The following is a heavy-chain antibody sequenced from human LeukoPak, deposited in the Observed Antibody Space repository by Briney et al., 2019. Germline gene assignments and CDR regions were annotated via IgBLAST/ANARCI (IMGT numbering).Heavy chain of an antibody. J-gene: IGHJ4*02. CDR3: ARHIVAIPAARGGFDH. Sequence: GGSLRLSCAASGFTFSNAWMSWVRQAPGKGLEWVGRIKSKTDGGTTDYAAPVKGRFTISRDNSKNTLYLQMNSLRVEDTAVYYCARHIVAIPAARGGFDHWGQGTLVTVSS. V-gene: IGHV3-15*01. CDR1: GFTFSNAW. D-gene: IGHD2-2*01. CDR2: IKSKTDGGTT.